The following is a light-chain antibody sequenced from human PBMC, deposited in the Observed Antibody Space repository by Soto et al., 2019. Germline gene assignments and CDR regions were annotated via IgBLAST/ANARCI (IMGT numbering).Light chain of an antibody. CDR2: GAS. CDR3: QQYNNWPPTWT. J-gene: IGKJ1*01. CDR1: QSVSSN. Sequence: EIVMTQSPATLSVSPGERATLSCRASQSVSSNLAWYQQKPGQAPRLLIYGASTRATGIPARFSGSGSGTEFTLIISSLQSEDVAVYYCQQYNNWPPTWTFGQGTKVEIK. V-gene: IGKV3-15*01.